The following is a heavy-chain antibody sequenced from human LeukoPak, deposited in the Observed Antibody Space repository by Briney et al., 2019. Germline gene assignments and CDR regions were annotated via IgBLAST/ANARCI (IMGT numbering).Heavy chain of an antibody. CDR2: INGDGSGT. CDR3: ARDALGARGIGGGLDI. CDR1: GFTFSSSW. D-gene: IGHD2-15*01. Sequence: PGGSLRLSCAASGFTFSSSWIHWVRQAPGKGLVWVSRINGDGSGTGYADSVKGRFTISRDNAKNTLYLQMNSLRAEDTAMYYCARDALGARGIGGGLDIWGQGTMVIVSS. V-gene: IGHV3-74*01. J-gene: IGHJ3*02.